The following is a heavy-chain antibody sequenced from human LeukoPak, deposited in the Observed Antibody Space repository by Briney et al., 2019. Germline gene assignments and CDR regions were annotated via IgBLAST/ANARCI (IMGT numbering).Heavy chain of an antibody. CDR3: ASRKLGNDY. CDR1: GFSLSTSGM. D-gene: IGHD7-27*01. Sequence: SGPTLVNPTQTLTLTCTFSGFSLSTSGMCVSWIRQPAGKGLEWIGRIYTSGSTNYNPSLKSRVTMSVDTSKNQFSLKLSSVTAADTAVYYCASRKLGNDYWGQGTLVTVSS. CDR2: IYTSGST. J-gene: IGHJ4*02. V-gene: IGHV4-61*02.